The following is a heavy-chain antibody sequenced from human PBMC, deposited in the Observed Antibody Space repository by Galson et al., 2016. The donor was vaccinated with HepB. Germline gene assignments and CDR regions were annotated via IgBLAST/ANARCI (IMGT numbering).Heavy chain of an antibody. CDR3: ARTSYRECTGTHCVNFRYYYYFMDA. CDR1: GFTVSDYY. CDR2: VFLGGST. J-gene: IGHJ6*03. Sequence: SLRLSCAASGFTVSDYYMTWVRQAPGKGLEWVSVVFLGGSTYYAQSVEGRFTISRADSKNTLHLQMNSLTAEDTAVYFCARTSYRECTGTHCVNFRYYYYFMDAWGKGTTVTVSS. D-gene: IGHD2-8*02. V-gene: IGHV3-53*01.